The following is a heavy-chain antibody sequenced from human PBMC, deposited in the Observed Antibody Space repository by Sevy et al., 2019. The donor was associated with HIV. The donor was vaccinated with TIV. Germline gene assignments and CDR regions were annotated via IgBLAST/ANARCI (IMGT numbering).Heavy chain of an antibody. D-gene: IGHD2-21*01. V-gene: IGHV4-59*08. CDR3: ARLIRGQTPPNFDY. J-gene: IGHJ4*02. CDR2: IYYSGST. Sequence: SETLSLTCTVSGGSISSYYWSWIRQPPGKGLEWIGYIYYSGSTNYNPSLKSRVTISVDTSKNQFSLKLSSVTAADTAVYYCARLIRGQTPPNFDYWGQGTLVTVSS. CDR1: GGSISSYY.